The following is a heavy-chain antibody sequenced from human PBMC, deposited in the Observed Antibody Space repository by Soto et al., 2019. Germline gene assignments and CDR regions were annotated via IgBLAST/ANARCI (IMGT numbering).Heavy chain of an antibody. CDR3: ARGKWLRAPYYFDY. J-gene: IGHJ4*02. Sequence: GGSLRLSCAASGFTFSSYSMNWVRQAPGKGLEWVSSISSSSSYIYYADSVKGRFTISRDNAKNSLNLQMNSLRAEDTAVYYCARGKWLRAPYYFDYWGQGTLVTVSS. V-gene: IGHV3-21*01. CDR1: GFTFSSYS. CDR2: ISSSSSYI. D-gene: IGHD5-12*01.